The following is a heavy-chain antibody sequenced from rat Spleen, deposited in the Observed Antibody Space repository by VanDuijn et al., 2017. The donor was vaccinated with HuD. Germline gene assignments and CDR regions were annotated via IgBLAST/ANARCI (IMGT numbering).Heavy chain of an antibody. CDR2: VDYDGSRT. D-gene: IGHD4-3*01. Sequence: EVQLVASDGGLVQPGGSLTLSCAASGFTFSAYYLAWVRQAPTKGLEWVATVDYDGSRTHYRDSVKGRFTISRDNAKSTLYLQMDSLRSEDTATYYCATQDNSGYDYFDYWGQGVMVTVSS. V-gene: IGHV5S10*01. CDR1: GFTFSAYY. J-gene: IGHJ2*01. CDR3: ATQDNSGYDYFDY.